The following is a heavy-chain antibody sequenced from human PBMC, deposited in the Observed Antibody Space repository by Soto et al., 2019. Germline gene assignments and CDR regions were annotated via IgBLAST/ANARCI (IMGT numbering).Heavy chain of an antibody. V-gene: IGHV1-18*04. D-gene: IGHD5-12*01. J-gene: IGHJ5*02. CDR3: ATSYDSGFDP. Sequence: ASVKVSCKASGYTFTSYGISWVRQAPGQGLEWMGWISVYNGNTDYAQKFQGRVTMTTDTSTSTAYMELRSLRSDDTAVYYCATSYDSGFDPWGQGTLVTVSS. CDR2: ISVYNGNT. CDR1: GYTFTSYG.